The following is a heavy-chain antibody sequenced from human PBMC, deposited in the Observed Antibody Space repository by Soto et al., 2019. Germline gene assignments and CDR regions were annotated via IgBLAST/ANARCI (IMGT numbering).Heavy chain of an antibody. V-gene: IGHV4-39*01. CDR1: GGPISSSSYY. CDR3: ARTLNDFWSGYYTGWFDP. J-gene: IGHJ5*02. Sequence: ASETLSLTCTVSGGPISSSSYYWGWIRQPPGKRLEGIGSIYYSGSTYYNPSLKSRVTISVDTSKNQFSLKLSSVTAADTAVYYCARTLNDFWSGYYTGWFDPWGQGALVTVSS. CDR2: IYYSGST. D-gene: IGHD3-3*01.